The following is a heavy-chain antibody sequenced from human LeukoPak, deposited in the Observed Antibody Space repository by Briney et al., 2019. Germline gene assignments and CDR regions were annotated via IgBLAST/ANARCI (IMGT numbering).Heavy chain of an antibody. CDR1: GYTFTGYY. D-gene: IGHD6-6*01. CDR3: ARVQQLVRYNWFDP. J-gene: IGHJ5*02. V-gene: IGHV1-2*02. Sequence: ASVKVSCKASGYTFTGYYMHWVRQAPGQGLEWMGWINHNSGGTNYAQKFHARVTMTRDTSISTAYLELSRLRSYDTAVYYCARVQQLVRYNWFDPWGQGTLVTVSS. CDR2: INHNSGGT.